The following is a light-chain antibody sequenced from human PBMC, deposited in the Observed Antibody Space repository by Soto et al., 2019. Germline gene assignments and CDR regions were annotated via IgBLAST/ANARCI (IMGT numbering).Light chain of an antibody. J-gene: IGKJ4*01. CDR2: DAS. CDR3: QQYGSTPLT. Sequence: EIVLKQSPDTLSLSPGERATLSCRASQSVKNNYLAWYQQKPGQAPRFLIYDASSRATGIPDRFSGSGSGTDFTLTIIRLEPEDFAVYYCQQYGSTPLTFGGGTKVDI. CDR1: QSVKNNY. V-gene: IGKV3-20*01.